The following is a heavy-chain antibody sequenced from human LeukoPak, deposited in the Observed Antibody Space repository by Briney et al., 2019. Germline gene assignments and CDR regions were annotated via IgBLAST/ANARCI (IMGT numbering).Heavy chain of an antibody. V-gene: IGHV1-2*06. D-gene: IGHD4-17*01. CDR3: ARVEAYGDYVY. Sequence: GASVKVSCKASGYTFTGYYMHWVRQAPGQGLEWMRRINPNSGGTNYAQKFQGRVTMTRDTSISTAYMELSRLRSDDTAVYYCARVEAYGDYVYWGQGTLVTVSS. CDR1: GYTFTGYY. CDR2: INPNSGGT. J-gene: IGHJ4*02.